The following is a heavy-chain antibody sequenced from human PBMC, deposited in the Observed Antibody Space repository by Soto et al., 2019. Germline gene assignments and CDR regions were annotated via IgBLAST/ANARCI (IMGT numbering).Heavy chain of an antibody. CDR2: ISAYNGNT. D-gene: IGHD3-10*01. Sequence: ASVKVSCKASGYTFTNCGMSWVRQAPGQGLEWMGWISAYNGNTNYAQKLQGRVTMTTDTSTSTAYMELRSLRSDDTAVYYCARERSSGSYYWVYWGQGTLVTVSS. CDR3: ARERSSGSYYWVY. CDR1: GYTFTNCG. V-gene: IGHV1-18*01. J-gene: IGHJ4*02.